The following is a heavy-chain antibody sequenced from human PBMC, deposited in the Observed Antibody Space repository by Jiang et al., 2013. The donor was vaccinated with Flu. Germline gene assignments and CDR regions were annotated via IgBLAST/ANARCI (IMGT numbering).Heavy chain of an antibody. V-gene: IGHV4-59*01. CDR2: IYYNGNT. Sequence: GPGLVKPSETLSLTCTVSGASINNYYWGWIRQPPGKGLEWIGYIYYNGNTNYNPSLKSRVTISVDTSKNQFFLKLTSVTAADTAVYYCARGRDRVPNWFDPWGQGTLVTVSS. CDR1: GASINNYY. J-gene: IGHJ5*02. D-gene: IGHD1-14*01. CDR3: ARGRDRVPNWFDP.